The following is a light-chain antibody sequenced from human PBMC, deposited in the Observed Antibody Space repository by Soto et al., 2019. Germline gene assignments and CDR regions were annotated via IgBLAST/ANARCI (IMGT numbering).Light chain of an antibody. CDR2: DAS. J-gene: IGKJ1*01. CDR1: QGISSW. V-gene: IGKV1-5*01. Sequence: DIQMTQSPSTLSASVGDRVTITCRASQGISSWLAWYQQKPGKAPKLLIYDASSLDSGVPSRFSGSGSGTEFTLTISSLQPDDFATYYCQQYNSYSRTFGQGTNVDIK. CDR3: QQYNSYSRT.